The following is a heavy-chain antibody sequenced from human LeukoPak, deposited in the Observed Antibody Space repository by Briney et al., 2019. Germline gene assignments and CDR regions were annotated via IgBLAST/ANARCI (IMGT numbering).Heavy chain of an antibody. CDR3: ARVGGSGSYYYFDY. Sequence: ASVKVSCKASGYTFTSYAMHWVRQAPGQGLEWMGGIIPIFGTANYAQKFQGRVTITADESTSTAYMELSSLRSEDTAVYYRARVGGSGSYYYFDYWGQGTLVTVSS. CDR1: GYTFTSYA. CDR2: IIPIFGTA. J-gene: IGHJ4*02. D-gene: IGHD1-26*01. V-gene: IGHV1-69*13.